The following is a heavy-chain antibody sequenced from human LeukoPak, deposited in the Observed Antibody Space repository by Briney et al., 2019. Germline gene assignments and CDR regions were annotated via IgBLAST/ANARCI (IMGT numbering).Heavy chain of an antibody. V-gene: IGHV3-23*01. Sequence: GGSLRLSCAASGFTLSSYAMSWVRQAPGKGLEWVSAISVSGNTYHADSVKGRFTISRDSSKNTLYLQMNRLRAEDAAVYYCVLLSLTPGWGQGTLVTVSS. CDR1: GFTLSSYA. D-gene: IGHD3-10*01. J-gene: IGHJ4*02. CDR3: VLLSLTPG. CDR2: ISVSGNT.